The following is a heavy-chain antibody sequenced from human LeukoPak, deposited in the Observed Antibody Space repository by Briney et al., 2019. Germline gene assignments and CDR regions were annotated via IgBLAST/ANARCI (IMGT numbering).Heavy chain of an antibody. CDR1: GGSISSYY. Sequence: SETLSPTCTVSGGSISSYYWSWFRQPPGKGLEWIGYIYYSGSTNYNPSLKSRVTISVDTSKIQFSLRLSSVTAADTAVYYCARAGYGSGGSDYWGQGTLVTVSS. V-gene: IGHV4-59*01. D-gene: IGHD4-23*01. J-gene: IGHJ4*02. CDR2: IYYSGST. CDR3: ARAGYGSGGSDY.